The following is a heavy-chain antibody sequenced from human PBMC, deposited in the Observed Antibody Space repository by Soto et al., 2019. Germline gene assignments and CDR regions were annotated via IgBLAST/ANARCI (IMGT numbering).Heavy chain of an antibody. CDR2: ITGSGGST. Sequence: GGSLRLSCAASGFTFSSYAMSWVRQAPGKGLEWVSAITGSGGSTYYADSVKGRFTISRDNSKNTLYLQMNSLRAEDTAVYYCAKDSSGWYGFDYWGQGTLVTVSS. V-gene: IGHV3-23*01. CDR3: AKDSSGWYGFDY. J-gene: IGHJ4*02. D-gene: IGHD6-19*01. CDR1: GFTFSSYA.